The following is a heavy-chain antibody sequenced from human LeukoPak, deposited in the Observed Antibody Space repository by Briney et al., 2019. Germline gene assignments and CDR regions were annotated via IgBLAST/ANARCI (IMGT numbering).Heavy chain of an antibody. CDR2: INHSGST. CDR1: GGSFSGHY. D-gene: IGHD6-6*01. CDR3: ARASNLTDDAFDI. J-gene: IGHJ3*02. V-gene: IGHV4-34*01. Sequence: SETLSLTCAVYGGSFSGHYWSCTRQPPGKGWEGIGEINHSGSTNYDPSLKSRVTISVDTSKSQFSLKLSSVTAADTAVYYCARASNLTDDAFDIWGQGTMVTVSS.